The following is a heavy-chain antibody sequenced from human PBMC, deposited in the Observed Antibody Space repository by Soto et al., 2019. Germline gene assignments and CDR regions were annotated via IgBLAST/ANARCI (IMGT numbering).Heavy chain of an antibody. CDR1: GFTFSSYG. Sequence: GGSLRLSCAASGFTFSSYGMHWVRQAPGKGLEWVAVIWEDGSNKYYADSVKGRFTISRDNSKNTLYLQMNSLRAEDTAVYYCAREVTAGRFLEWLFYYYSIDVWGQGTTVTVSS. CDR2: IWEDGSNK. V-gene: IGHV3-33*01. D-gene: IGHD3-3*01. CDR3: AREVTAGRFLEWLFYYYSIDV. J-gene: IGHJ6*02.